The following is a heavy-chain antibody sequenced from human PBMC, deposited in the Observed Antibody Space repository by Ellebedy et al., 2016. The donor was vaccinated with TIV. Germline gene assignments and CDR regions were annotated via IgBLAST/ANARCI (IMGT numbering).Heavy chain of an antibody. V-gene: IGHV4-59*01. CDR3: ASGSGDGANFYFDY. Sequence: MPGGSLRLSCSVSGGSISNYLWTWIRQPPGKGLEWIGFISYTGTTKTNPSLNSRVTMTFDTSTNQFSLKLTSVTAADTAMYYCASGSGDGANFYFDYWGQGTLVTVAS. J-gene: IGHJ4*02. D-gene: IGHD5-24*01. CDR2: ISYTGTT. CDR1: GGSISNYL.